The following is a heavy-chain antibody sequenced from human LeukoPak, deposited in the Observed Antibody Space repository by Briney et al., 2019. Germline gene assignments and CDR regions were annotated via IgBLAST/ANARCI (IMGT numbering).Heavy chain of an antibody. Sequence: KPSETLSLTCTVSGGSISSSSYYWGWIRQPPGKGLEWIGSIYYSGSTYYNPSLKSRVTISVDTSKNQFSLKLSSVTAADTAVYYCASGGSYYDFWRRGPVGAFDIWAKGQWSPSLQ. CDR1: GGSISSSSYY. J-gene: IGHJ3*02. CDR3: ASGGSYYDFWRRGPVGAFDI. CDR2: IYYSGST. V-gene: IGHV4-39*01. D-gene: IGHD3-3*01.